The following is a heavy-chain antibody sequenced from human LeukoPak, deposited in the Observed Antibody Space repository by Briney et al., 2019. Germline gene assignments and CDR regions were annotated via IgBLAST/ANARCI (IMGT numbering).Heavy chain of an antibody. V-gene: IGHV3-48*01. CDR1: GFTFSSYS. CDR2: ISSSSSTI. J-gene: IGHJ5*02. D-gene: IGHD3-22*01. CDR3: ARDHYDSSGYYAWFDP. Sequence: RGGSLRLSCAASGFTFSSYSMNWVRQAPGKGLEWGSYISSSSSTIYYADSVKGRFTISRDNAKNSLYLQMNSLRAEDTAVYYCARDHYDSSGYYAWFDPWGQGTLVTVSS.